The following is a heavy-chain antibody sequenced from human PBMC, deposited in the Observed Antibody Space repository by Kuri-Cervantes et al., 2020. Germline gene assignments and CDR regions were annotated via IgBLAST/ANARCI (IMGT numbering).Heavy chain of an antibody. CDR2: ISAYNGNT. CDR1: GYTFTSYG. CDR3: ARARSPGFFIEGYYGMDV. J-gene: IGHJ6*02. V-gene: IGHV1-18*01. D-gene: IGHD3-3*01. Sequence: ASVKVSCKASGYTFTSYGISWVRQAPGQGLEWMGWISAYNGNTNYAQKLQGRVTMTTDTSTSTAFMELRSLRSDDTAVHYCARARSPGFFIEGYYGMDVWGQGTTVTVSS.